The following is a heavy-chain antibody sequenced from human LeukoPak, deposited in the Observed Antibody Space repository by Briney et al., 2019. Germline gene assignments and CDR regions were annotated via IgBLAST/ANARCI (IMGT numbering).Heavy chain of an antibody. J-gene: IGHJ4*02. D-gene: IGHD1-26*01. V-gene: IGHV1-18*01. CDR3: ARAVGATESLDY. Sequence: ASVKVSFKASGYTFTSYGICWVRQAPGQGLEWMGWISAYSGNTNYAQKLQGRVTMTTDTSTSTAYMELRSLRSDETAVYYCARAVGATESLDYWGQGTLVTVSS. CDR2: ISAYSGNT. CDR1: GYTFTSYG.